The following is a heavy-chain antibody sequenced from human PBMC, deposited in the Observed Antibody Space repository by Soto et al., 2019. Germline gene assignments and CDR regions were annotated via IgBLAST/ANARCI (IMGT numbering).Heavy chain of an antibody. CDR1: SGSISNSGYQ. J-gene: IGHJ4*02. CDR2: IVYGGTA. CDR3: ARRRYGSGSYHFDY. Sequence: QLQLQESGPGLVKPSETLSLMCFVSSGSISNSGYQWGWIRQPPGKGLEWIGGIVYGGTAYYNPSLKSRVIISVDTSDNQFSLKLNSVTAADTAVYYCARRRYGSGSYHFDYWGRGTLVTVSS. V-gene: IGHV4-39*01. D-gene: IGHD3-10*01.